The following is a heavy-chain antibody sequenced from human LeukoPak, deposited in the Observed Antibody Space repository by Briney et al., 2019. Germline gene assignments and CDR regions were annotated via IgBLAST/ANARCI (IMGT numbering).Heavy chain of an antibody. CDR1: GFTFSSYS. CDR3: ARDWGEYYFDY. CDR2: ISSSSSYT. V-gene: IGHV3-21*01. D-gene: IGHD3-16*01. J-gene: IGHJ4*02. Sequence: GGSLRLSCAASGFTFSSYSMNWVRQAPGKGLEWVSSISSSSSYTYYADSVKGRFTISRDNAKNSLYLQMNSLRAEDTAVYYCARDWGEYYFDYWGQGTLVTVSS.